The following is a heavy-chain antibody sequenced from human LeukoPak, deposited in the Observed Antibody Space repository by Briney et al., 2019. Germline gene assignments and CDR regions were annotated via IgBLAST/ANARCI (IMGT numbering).Heavy chain of an antibody. V-gene: IGHV4-61*02. CDR1: GGSISSGSYY. Sequence: SQTLSLTCTVSGGSISSGSYYWSWIRQPAGKGLEWIGRIYTSGSTNYNPSLKSRVTISVDTSKNQFSLKLSSVTAADTAVYYCARDPLFSSGLYWGQGTLVTVSS. D-gene: IGHD3-22*01. CDR2: IYTSGST. CDR3: ARDPLFSSGLY. J-gene: IGHJ4*02.